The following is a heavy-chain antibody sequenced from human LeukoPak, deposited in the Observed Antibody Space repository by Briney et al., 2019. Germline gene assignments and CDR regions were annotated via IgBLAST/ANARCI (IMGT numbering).Heavy chain of an antibody. Sequence: PSETLSLTCTVSGGSISGSSYYWSWIRQPPGKGLEWIGYIYYSGSINYNPSLKSRVTISVDTSKNQFSLKLNSVTAADTAVYYCARGLGLNYFDYWGQGTLVTVSS. J-gene: IGHJ4*02. CDR3: ARGLGLNYFDY. CDR1: GGSISGSSYY. CDR2: IYYSGSI. D-gene: IGHD7-27*01. V-gene: IGHV4-61*05.